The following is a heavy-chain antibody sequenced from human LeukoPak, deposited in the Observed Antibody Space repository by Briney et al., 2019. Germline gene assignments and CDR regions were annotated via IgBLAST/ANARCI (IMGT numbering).Heavy chain of an antibody. Sequence: GESLKISCNGSGYSFTSYWIGWVRQMPGKGLEWMAITFPRDSNTKYSPSFQGQVTISADKSISTAYLQWSSLKASDTAMYYCARRSGYSSSWYDYWGQGTLVTVSS. CDR3: ARRSGYSSSWYDY. D-gene: IGHD6-13*01. J-gene: IGHJ4*02. V-gene: IGHV5-51*01. CDR2: TFPRDSNT. CDR1: GYSFTSYW.